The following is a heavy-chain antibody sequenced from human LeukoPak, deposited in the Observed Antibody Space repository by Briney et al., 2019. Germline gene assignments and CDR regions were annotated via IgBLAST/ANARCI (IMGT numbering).Heavy chain of an antibody. J-gene: IGHJ4*02. CDR2: IIPIFGTA. D-gene: IGHD2-2*01. CDR1: GGTFSSYA. Sequence: GASVKVSCKASGGTFSSYAISWVRQAPGQGLEWMGGIIPIFGTANYAQKFQGRVTITTDGSTSTAYMELSSLRSEDTAVYYCAYQLPDATDFDYWGQGTLVTVSS. V-gene: IGHV1-69*05. CDR3: AYQLPDATDFDY.